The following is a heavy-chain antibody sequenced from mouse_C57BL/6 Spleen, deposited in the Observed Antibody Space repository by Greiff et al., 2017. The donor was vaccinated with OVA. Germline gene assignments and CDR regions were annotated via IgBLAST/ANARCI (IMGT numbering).Heavy chain of an antibody. D-gene: IGHD1-2*01. V-gene: IGHV1-26*01. Sequence: EVQLQQSGPELVKPGASVKISCKASGYTFTDYYMNWVKQSHGKSLEWIGDINPNNGGTSYNQKFKGKATLTVDKSSSTAYMELRSLTSEDSAVYYCARSGDITTWFDVWGTGTTVTVSS. CDR2: INPNNGGT. J-gene: IGHJ1*03. CDR1: GYTFTDYY. CDR3: ARSGDITTWFDV.